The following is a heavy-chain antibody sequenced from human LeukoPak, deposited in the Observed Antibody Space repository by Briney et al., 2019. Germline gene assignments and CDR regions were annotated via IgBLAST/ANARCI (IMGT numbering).Heavy chain of an antibody. J-gene: IGHJ3*02. V-gene: IGHV4-39*01. CDR2: IYYSGST. D-gene: IGHD2-2*01. CDR1: GGSISSSSYY. Sequence: LETLSLPCTVTGGSISSSSYYWGWIREPPGKVLEAIGSIYYSGSTYYNPSRKSRVTISVDTSKNQFSLKLSSVTAADTALYYCAKPRSLDTRVGGFDIWGQGTMVTVSS. CDR3: AKPRSLDTRVGGFDI.